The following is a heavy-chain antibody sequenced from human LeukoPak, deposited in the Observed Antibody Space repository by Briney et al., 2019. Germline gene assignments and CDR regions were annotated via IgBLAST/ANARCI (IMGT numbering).Heavy chain of an antibody. CDR3: AKDRDDYGDFAFDY. D-gene: IGHD4-17*01. V-gene: IGHV3-23*01. CDR2: ISRSGDVT. J-gene: IGHJ4*02. Sequence: GGSLRLSCAASGFVFTNYVMNWVRQAPGGGLEWVSGISRSGDVTYYADSVKGRFTISRDNSKNSLFLQIDGLRAEDTAIYYCAKDRDDYGDFAFDYWGQGTLVTVSS. CDR1: GFVFTNYV.